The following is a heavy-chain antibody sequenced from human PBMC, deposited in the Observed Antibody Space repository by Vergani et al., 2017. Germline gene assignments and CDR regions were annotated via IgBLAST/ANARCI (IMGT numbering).Heavy chain of an antibody. J-gene: IGHJ4*02. CDR3: AREQPLLMRYATLPNFDY. CDR1: GYTFTGYY. CDR2: INPSGGST. Sequence: QVQLVQSGAEVKKPGASVKVSCKASGYTFTGYYMHWVRQAPGQGLEWMGIINPSGGSTSYAQKFQGRVTMTRDTSTSTVYMELSSLRSEDTAVYYCAREQPLLMRYATLPNFDYWGQGTLVTVSS. V-gene: IGHV1-46*03. D-gene: IGHD5-12*01.